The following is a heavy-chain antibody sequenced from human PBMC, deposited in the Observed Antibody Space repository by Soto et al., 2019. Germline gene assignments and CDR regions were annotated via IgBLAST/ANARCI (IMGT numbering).Heavy chain of an antibody. V-gene: IGHV3-74*01. D-gene: IGHD5-12*01. CDR3: ARGPVGRDGYNTFDY. J-gene: IGHJ4*02. Sequence: PGGSLRLSCAASGFTFSSYWMHWVRQAPGKGLVWVSRINSDGSSTSYADSVKGRFTISRDNAKNTLYLQMNSLRAEDTAVYYCARGPVGRDGYNTFDYWGQGTLVTVSS. CDR1: GFTFSSYW. CDR2: INSDGSST.